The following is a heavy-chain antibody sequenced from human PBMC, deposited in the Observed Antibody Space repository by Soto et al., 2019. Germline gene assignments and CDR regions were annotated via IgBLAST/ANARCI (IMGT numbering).Heavy chain of an antibody. V-gene: IGHV3-30*18. CDR2: ISYDGSNK. Sequence: QVQLVESGGGVVQPGRSLRLSCAASGFTFSSYGMHWVRQAPGKGLEWVAVISYDGSNKYYADSVKGRFTISRDNSKNTLYLQMNSLRAEDTAVYYCAKAGGYLTYYYYGMDVWGQGTTVTVSS. CDR1: GFTFSSYG. J-gene: IGHJ6*02. CDR3: AKAGGYLTYYYYGMDV. D-gene: IGHD6-25*01.